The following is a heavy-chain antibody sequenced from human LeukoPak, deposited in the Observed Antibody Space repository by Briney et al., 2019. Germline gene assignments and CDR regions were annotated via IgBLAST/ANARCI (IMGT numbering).Heavy chain of an antibody. CDR3: AKGGGSYPYYYYGMDV. J-gene: IGHJ6*02. CDR1: GFTFSSYG. CDR2: ISYDGSNK. D-gene: IGHD1-26*01. Sequence: GGSLRLSCAASGFTFSSYGMHWVRQAPGKGLEWVAVISYDGSNKYYADSVKGRFTISRDNSKNTLYLQMNSLRAEGTAVYYCAKGGGSYPYYYYGMDVWGQGTTVTVSS. V-gene: IGHV3-30*18.